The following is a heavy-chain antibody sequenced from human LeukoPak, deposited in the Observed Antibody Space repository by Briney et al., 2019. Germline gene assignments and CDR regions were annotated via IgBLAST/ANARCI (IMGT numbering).Heavy chain of an antibody. J-gene: IGHJ4*02. D-gene: IGHD3-22*01. CDR2: ISGSGGST. CDR1: GFTFSSYA. CDR3: AKGLYYYDSSGYYLAGGPFDY. V-gene: IGHV3-23*01. Sequence: PGGSLRLSCAASGFTFSSYAMSWVRQAPGKGLEWVSAISGSGGSTYYADSVKGRFTISRDSSKNTLYLQVNSLRAEDTAVYYCAKGLYYYDSSGYYLAGGPFDYWGQGTLVTVSS.